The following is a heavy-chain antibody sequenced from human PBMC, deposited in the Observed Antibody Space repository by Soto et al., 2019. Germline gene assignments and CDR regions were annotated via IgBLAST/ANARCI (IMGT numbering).Heavy chain of an antibody. J-gene: IGHJ4*02. Sequence: AASVKVSCKASGYTFSIYGINWVRQAPGQGLEWMGWTRPNNGNTKYAQNLQGRVTMTTDTSTSTAYMELRSLRSDDTAVYYCVRDLDGSGSYYTDYWGQGTLVTVSS. CDR3: VRDLDGSGSYYTDY. V-gene: IGHV1-18*01. D-gene: IGHD3-10*01. CDR2: TRPNNGNT. CDR1: GYTFSIYG.